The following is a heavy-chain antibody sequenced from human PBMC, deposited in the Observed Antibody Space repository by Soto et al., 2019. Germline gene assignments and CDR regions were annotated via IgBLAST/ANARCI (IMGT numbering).Heavy chain of an antibody. Sequence: QVQLVQSGAEVKKPGSSVRVSCKASGGTFITYAISWVRQAPGQGLEWMGGIIPIFGTANYAQKFQARVTITADESTSTAYMELSSLRYEDTAVYYCARTSEVATTKTFDYWGQGTLVTVSS. CDR1: GGTFITYA. CDR3: ARTSEVATTKTFDY. D-gene: IGHD5-12*01. V-gene: IGHV1-69*01. J-gene: IGHJ4*02. CDR2: IIPIFGTA.